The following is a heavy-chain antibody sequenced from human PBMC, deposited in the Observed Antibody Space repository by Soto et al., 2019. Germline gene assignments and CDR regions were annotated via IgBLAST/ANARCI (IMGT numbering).Heavy chain of an antibody. CDR1: GFIFSSYA. CDR3: AKLWGRRAGTAPFYFDY. V-gene: IGHV3-23*01. D-gene: IGHD6-19*01. J-gene: IGHJ4*02. Sequence: EVQLLESGGGLVQPGGSLRLSCAASGFIFSSYAMSWVRQAPGKGLEWVSVISGSGGSTYYADSVKGRFTISRDNSKNTLYLQINSLRAEDTAVYYCAKLWGRRAGTAPFYFDYWGQGTLVTVFS. CDR2: ISGSGGST.